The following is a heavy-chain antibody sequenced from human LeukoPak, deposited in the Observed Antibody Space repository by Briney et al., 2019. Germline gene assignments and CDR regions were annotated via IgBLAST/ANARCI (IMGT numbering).Heavy chain of an antibody. D-gene: IGHD3-22*01. Sequence: GGSLRLSCAASGFTFDDYGMSWVRQAPGKGLEWVSGINWNGGSTGYADSVKGRFTMSRDNAKNSLYLQMNSLRAEDTALYYCARIFLYYDSTWVGRDYYYHYMDVWGKGTTVTVSS. V-gene: IGHV3-20*04. CDR3: ARIFLYYDSTWVGRDYYYHYMDV. J-gene: IGHJ6*03. CDR2: INWNGGST. CDR1: GFTFDDYG.